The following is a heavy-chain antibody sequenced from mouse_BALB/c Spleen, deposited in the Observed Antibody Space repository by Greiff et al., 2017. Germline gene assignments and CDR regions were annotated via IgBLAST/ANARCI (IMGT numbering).Heavy chain of an antibody. CDR2: IDPANGNT. CDR1: GFNIKDTY. Sequence: VQLQQSGAELVKPGASVKLSCTASGFNIKDTYMHWVKQRPEQGLEWIGRIDPANGNTKYDPKFQGKATITADTSSNTAYLQLSSLTSEDTAVYYCARAYGPYWYFDVGGAGTRGTVSS. D-gene: IGHD2-10*02. V-gene: IGHV14-3*02. J-gene: IGHJ1*01. CDR3: ARAYGPYWYFDV.